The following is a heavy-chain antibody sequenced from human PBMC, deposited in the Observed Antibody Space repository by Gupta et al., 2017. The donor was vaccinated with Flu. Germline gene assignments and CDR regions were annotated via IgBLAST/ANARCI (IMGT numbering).Heavy chain of an antibody. Sequence: FSTYDMSWVRQAQGKGREWVSSISSSSGSTSYADTVKCRFTISRDKSKNTLYLQMHSLRAEDTAVYYCAKGRVGANSWFDTWGQGTLVTVSS. CDR1: FSTYD. V-gene: IGHV3-23*01. CDR2: ISSSSGST. J-gene: IGHJ5*02. D-gene: IGHD1-26*01. CDR3: AKGRVGANSWFDT.